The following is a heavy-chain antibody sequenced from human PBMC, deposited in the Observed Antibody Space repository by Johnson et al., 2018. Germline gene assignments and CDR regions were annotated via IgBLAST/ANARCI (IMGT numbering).Heavy chain of an antibody. CDR2: IKQDGREK. D-gene: IGHD2-15*01. V-gene: IGHV3-7*01. CDR3: ARDDDCSGGSCSSEIVYYYYYGMDV. Sequence: VQLVQSGGGLVQPGGSLRLSCAASGFTFSSYWMSWVRQAPGKGLEWVANIKQDGREKYYVDSVKGRFTISRDNAKNSLYLQMNSPRAEDTAVYYCARDDDCSGGSCSSEIVYYYYYGMDVWGQGTTVTVSS. J-gene: IGHJ6*02. CDR1: GFTFSSYW.